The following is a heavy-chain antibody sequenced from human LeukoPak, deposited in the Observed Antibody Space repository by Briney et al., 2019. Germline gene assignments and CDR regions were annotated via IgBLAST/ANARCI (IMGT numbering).Heavy chain of an antibody. J-gene: IGHJ4*02. CDR2: TYYRSKWYN. D-gene: IGHD3-22*01. V-gene: IGHV6-1*01. CDR3: AAEYYDTSGYSLRDFDY. CDR1: GDSVSSNSAA. Sequence: SQTLSLTCAISGDSVSSNSAAWNWIRQSPSRGLEWLGRTYYRSKWYNDYAVSVKSRITINPDTSKNQFSLQLNSVTPEDTAVYYCAAEYYDTSGYSLRDFDYWGQGTLVTVSS.